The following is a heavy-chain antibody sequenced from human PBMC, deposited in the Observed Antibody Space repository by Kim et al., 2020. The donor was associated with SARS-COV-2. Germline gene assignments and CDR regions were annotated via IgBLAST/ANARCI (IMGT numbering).Heavy chain of an antibody. Sequence: SETLSLTCTVSGGSISSYYWSWIRQPPGKGLEWVGYIYYSGSTNYNPSLKSRVTISVDTSKNQFSLKLSSVTAADTAVYYCAREGGSGSYDAFDIWGQGTMVTVSS. CDR2: IYYSGST. J-gene: IGHJ3*02. D-gene: IGHD3-10*01. CDR1: GGSISSYY. V-gene: IGHV4-59*13. CDR3: AREGGSGSYDAFDI.